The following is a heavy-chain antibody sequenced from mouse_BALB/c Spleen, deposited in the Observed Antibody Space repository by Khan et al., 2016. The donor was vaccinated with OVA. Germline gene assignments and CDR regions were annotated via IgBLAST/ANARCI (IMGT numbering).Heavy chain of an antibody. CDR3: ARDYWFTY. Sequence: EVQLVESGGGLVKPGGSLKLSCAASGFTFSNYAMSWVRQSPEKRLEWVASIGSGASIYYLDSVKGRFTISRDNARNILDLQMSSLRAEDTAMYYCARDYWFTYWGQGTLVTVSA. J-gene: IGHJ3*01. CDR1: GFTFSNYA. CDR2: IGSGASI. V-gene: IGHV5-6-5*01.